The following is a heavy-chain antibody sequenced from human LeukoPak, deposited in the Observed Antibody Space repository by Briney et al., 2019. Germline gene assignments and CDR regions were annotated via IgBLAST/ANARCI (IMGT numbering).Heavy chain of an antibody. Sequence: ASVKVSCKASGYTFTSYGISWVRQAPGQGLEWMGWISAYNGNTNYAQKLQGRVTMTTDTSTSTAYMELRSLRSDDTAVYYCARGDPTYYYDSSGQTEYYYYYYGMDVWGQGTTVTVSS. CDR1: GYTFTSYG. J-gene: IGHJ6*02. D-gene: IGHD3-22*01. CDR3: ARGDPTYYYDSSGQTEYYYYYYGMDV. CDR2: ISAYNGNT. V-gene: IGHV1-18*01.